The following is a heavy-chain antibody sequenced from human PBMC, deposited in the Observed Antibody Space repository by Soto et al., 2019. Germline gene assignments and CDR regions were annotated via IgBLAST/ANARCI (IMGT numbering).Heavy chain of an antibody. J-gene: IGHJ5*02. CDR2: IYYSGNT. Sequence: PSETLSLTCTVSGGSVSSGDYYCSWIRQPPGKGLEWIGYIYYSGNTNYNPSLKSRVIISVDTSKNLFSLKLTSVTAADTAVYNCARIPVDTSMIYWLDPWGQGTLVTVS. CDR3: ARIPVDTSMIYWLDP. V-gene: IGHV4-61*08. D-gene: IGHD5-18*01. CDR1: GGSVSSGDYY.